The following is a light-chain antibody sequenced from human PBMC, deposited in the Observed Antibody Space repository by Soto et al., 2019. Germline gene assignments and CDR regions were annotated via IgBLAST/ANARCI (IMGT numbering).Light chain of an antibody. CDR1: QSISIW. CDR2: KAS. Sequence: DIQMSQSPSTLSASVGDRITITCRASQSISIWLAWYQQKPGKAPKVLIYKASSLESGVPSRFSGSGSGTEFTLIISSLQPDDFATYYRQQYNTYPWTFGQGTKVDIK. J-gene: IGKJ1*01. V-gene: IGKV1-5*03. CDR3: QQYNTYPWT.